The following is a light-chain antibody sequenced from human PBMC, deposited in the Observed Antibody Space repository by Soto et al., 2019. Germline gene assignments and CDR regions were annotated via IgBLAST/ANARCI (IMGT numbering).Light chain of an antibody. V-gene: IGLV1-44*01. CDR1: SSNIGTNT. J-gene: IGLJ2*01. CDR2: SNN. Sequence: QSVLTQPPSASGTPGQRVTVSCSGSSSNIGTNTVNWYQHLPGTAPKLLIYSNNQRPSGVPDRFSGSKPGTSASLAISGLQSEDGADYYCASWDDSLKAVLFGGGTKLTVL. CDR3: ASWDDSLKAVL.